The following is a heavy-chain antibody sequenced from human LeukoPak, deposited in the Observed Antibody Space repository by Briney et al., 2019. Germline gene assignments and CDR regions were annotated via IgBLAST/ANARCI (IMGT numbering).Heavy chain of an antibody. CDR3: AREGTGRFLEWLNYYYYMDV. V-gene: IGHV4-61*02. J-gene: IGHJ6*03. D-gene: IGHD3-3*01. Sequence: SETLSLTCTVSGGSISSGSYYWSWIRQPAGKGLEWIGRIYTSGSTNYNPSLKSRATISGDTSKNQVSLKLSSVTAADTAVYYCAREGTGRFLEWLNYYYYMDVWGKGTTVTVSS. CDR1: GGSISSGSYY. CDR2: IYTSGST.